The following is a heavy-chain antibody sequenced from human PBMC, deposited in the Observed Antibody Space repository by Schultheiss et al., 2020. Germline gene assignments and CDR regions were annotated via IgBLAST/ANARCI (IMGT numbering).Heavy chain of an antibody. CDR1: GYTFTSYG. Sequence: ASVTVSCKASGYTFTSYGISWVRQAPGQGLEWMGWISAYNGNTNYAQKLQGRVTMTTDTSTSTAYMELRSLRSDDTAVYYCARATYYDFWSGSANWFDPWGQGTLVTVSS. V-gene: IGHV1-18*01. D-gene: IGHD3-3*01. CDR2: ISAYNGNT. CDR3: ARATYYDFWSGSANWFDP. J-gene: IGHJ5*02.